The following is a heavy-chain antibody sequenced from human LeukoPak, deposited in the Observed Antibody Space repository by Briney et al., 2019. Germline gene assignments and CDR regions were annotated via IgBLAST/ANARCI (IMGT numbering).Heavy chain of an antibody. CDR1: GFTFSSYG. J-gene: IGHJ4*02. CDR2: IWYDGSNK. D-gene: IGHD1-26*01. CDR3: ARDNSGSYHSPDY. Sequence: GGSLRLSCAASGFTFSSYGMHWVRQAPGKGLEWVAVIWYDGSNKYYADSAKGRFTISRDNSKNTLYLQMNSLRAEDTAVYYCARDNSGSYHSPDYWGQGTLVTVSS. V-gene: IGHV3-33*01.